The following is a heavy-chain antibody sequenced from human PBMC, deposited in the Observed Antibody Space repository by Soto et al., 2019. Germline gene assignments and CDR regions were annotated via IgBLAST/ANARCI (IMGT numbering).Heavy chain of an antibody. Sequence: PSETLSLTCTVSGGSISSSSYYWGWIRQPPGKGLEWIGSIYYSGSTYYNPSLKSRVTISVDTSKNQFSLKLSSVTAADTAVYYCARHQSSRADHTPMVAYGMDVWGQGTTVTVYS. D-gene: IGHD2-15*01. CDR3: ARHQSSRADHTPMVAYGMDV. J-gene: IGHJ6*02. CDR1: GGSISSSSYY. V-gene: IGHV4-39*01. CDR2: IYYSGST.